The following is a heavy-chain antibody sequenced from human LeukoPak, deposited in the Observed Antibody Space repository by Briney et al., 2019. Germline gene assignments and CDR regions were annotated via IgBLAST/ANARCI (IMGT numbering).Heavy chain of an antibody. D-gene: IGHD5-12*01. CDR2: ISSSSSYI. J-gene: IGHJ4*02. CDR1: GFTFSSYS. Sequence: GESLRLSCAASGFTFSSYSMNWVRQAPGKGLEWVSSISSSSSYIYYADSVKGRFTISRDNAKNSLYLQMNSLRAEDTAVYYCASMLVAAVYWGQGTLVTVSS. CDR3: ASMLVAAVY. V-gene: IGHV3-21*01.